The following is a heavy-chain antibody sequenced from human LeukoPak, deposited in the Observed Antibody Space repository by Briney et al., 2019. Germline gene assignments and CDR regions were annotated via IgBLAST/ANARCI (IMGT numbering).Heavy chain of an antibody. Sequence: GSGPTLVNPTQTLTLTCTFSGFSLSTSGMCVSWIRQPPGKALEWLARIDWDDDKYYSTSLKTRLTISKDTSKNQVVLTMTNMDPVDTATYYCARIRYSSSWYPTSDYWGQGTLVTVSS. V-gene: IGHV2-70*11. CDR2: IDWDDDK. D-gene: IGHD6-13*01. CDR3: ARIRYSSSWYPTSDY. J-gene: IGHJ4*02. CDR1: GFSLSTSGMC.